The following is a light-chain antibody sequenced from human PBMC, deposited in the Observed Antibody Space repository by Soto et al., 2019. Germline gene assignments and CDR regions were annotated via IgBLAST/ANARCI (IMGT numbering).Light chain of an antibody. V-gene: IGKV3-20*01. CDR2: DAS. J-gene: IGKJ4*01. CDR1: QTVRNNY. Sequence: EIVLTQSPAPLYVSPGERATLSCRASQTVRNNYLAWYQQKPGQAPRLLIYDASSRATGIPDRFSGGGSGTDFTLTISRLEPEDFAVYYCQQFSSYPLTFGGGTKVDIK. CDR3: QQFSSYPLT.